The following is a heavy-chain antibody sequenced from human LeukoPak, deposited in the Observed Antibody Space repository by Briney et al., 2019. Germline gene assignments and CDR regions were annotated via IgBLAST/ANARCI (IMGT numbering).Heavy chain of an antibody. CDR1: GGALSGYY. CDR2: INHSGST. J-gene: IGHJ4*02. D-gene: IGHD6-19*01. CDR3: ARRHSSGWYGFDY. Sequence: PTANLSLTGAVHGGALSGYYWRWLCQPQRKGLEWIGEINHSGSTNYNPSLKSRVTISVATSKNQFSLKLSSVTAADTAVYYCARRHSSGWYGFDYWGQGTLVTVSS. V-gene: IGHV4-34*01.